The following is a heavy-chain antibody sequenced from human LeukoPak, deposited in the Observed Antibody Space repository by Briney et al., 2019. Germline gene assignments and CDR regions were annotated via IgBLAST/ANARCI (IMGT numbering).Heavy chain of an antibody. J-gene: IGHJ5*02. CDR3: ASCYYDSSGYSHSHWFDP. V-gene: IGHV4-34*01. CDR1: GGSFSGYY. D-gene: IGHD3-22*01. Sequence: SETLSLTCAVYGGSFSGYYWSWIRQPPGKGLEWIGEINHSGSTNYNPSLKSRVTISVDTSKNQSSLKLSSVTAADTAVYYCASCYYDSSGYSHSHWFDPWGQGTLVTVSS. CDR2: INHSGST.